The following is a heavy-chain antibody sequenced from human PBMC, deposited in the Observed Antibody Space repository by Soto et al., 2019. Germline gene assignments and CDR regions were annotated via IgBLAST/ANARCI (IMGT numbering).Heavy chain of an antibody. CDR3: ARGHSTSGYDS. D-gene: IGHD6-6*01. CDR1: GASFIGYY. J-gene: IGHJ4*02. Sequence: SETLSLTCSVYGASFIGYYGSWIRQSPGKGLEWIGEIHHSGSTHYNPSLKSRLTFSIDESQSQFYMMLTSVTAADTALYFCARGHSTSGYDSWGQGSQVTVSS. V-gene: IGHV4-34*01. CDR2: IHHSGST.